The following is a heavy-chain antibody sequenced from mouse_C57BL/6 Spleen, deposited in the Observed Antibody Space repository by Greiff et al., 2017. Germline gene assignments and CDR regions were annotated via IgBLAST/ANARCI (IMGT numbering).Heavy chain of an antibody. CDR1: GYTFTSYG. J-gene: IGHJ2*01. CDR2: IYPRSGNT. V-gene: IGHV1-81*01. Sequence: QVQLQQSGAELARPGASVKLSCKASGYTFTSYGISWVKQRTGQGLEWIGEIYPRSGNTYYNEKFKGKATLTADKSSSTAYMELRSLTSEDSAVYFCARSLLRGNYFDYWGQGTTLTVSS. CDR3: ARSLLRGNYFDY. D-gene: IGHD1-1*01.